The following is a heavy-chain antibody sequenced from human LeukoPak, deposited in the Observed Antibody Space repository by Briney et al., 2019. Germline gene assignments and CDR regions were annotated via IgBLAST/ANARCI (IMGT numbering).Heavy chain of an antibody. CDR1: GYTFTSYA. CDR2: INPNSGGT. Sequence: ASVKVSCKASGYTFTSYAMNWVRQAPGQGLEWMGWINPNSGGTNYAQKFQGWVTMTRDTSISTAYMELSRLRSDDTAVYYCARGKEWELDVGYYYYYGMDVWGQGTTVTVSS. J-gene: IGHJ6*02. V-gene: IGHV1-2*04. D-gene: IGHD1-26*01. CDR3: ARGKEWELDVGYYYYYGMDV.